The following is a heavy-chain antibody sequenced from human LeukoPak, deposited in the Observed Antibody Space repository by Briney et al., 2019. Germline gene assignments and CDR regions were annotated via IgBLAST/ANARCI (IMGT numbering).Heavy chain of an antibody. CDR3: ARGLVATILKFDP. CDR1: GGSIGSSSYY. V-gene: IGHV4-39*01. J-gene: IGHJ5*02. Sequence: SETLSLTCTVSGGSIGSSSYYWGWIRQPPGKGLEWIGSIYYSGSTYYNPSLKSRVTISVDTSKNQFSLKLSSVTAADTAVYYCARGLVATILKFDPWGQGTLVTVSS. CDR2: IYYSGST. D-gene: IGHD5-12*01.